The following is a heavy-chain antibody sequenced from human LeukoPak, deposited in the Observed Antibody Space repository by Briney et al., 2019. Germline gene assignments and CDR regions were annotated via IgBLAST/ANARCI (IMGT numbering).Heavy chain of an antibody. V-gene: IGHV3-7*01. J-gene: IGHJ4*02. Sequence: GGSLRLSCAASGFTFSGFWMSWVRQAPGYVLEWLANINQDGSEEYYVVSVKGRFTISRENAKSSLYLQMNSLRAEDTAVYYCARDQVGPEDWGQGTLVTVSS. CDR3: ARDQVGPED. CDR2: INQDGSEE. D-gene: IGHD1-26*01. CDR1: GFTFSGFW.